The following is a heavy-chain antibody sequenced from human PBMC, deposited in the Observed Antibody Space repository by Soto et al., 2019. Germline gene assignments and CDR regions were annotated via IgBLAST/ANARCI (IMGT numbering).Heavy chain of an antibody. D-gene: IGHD6-13*01. CDR2: IDYSGST. CDR3: ARTVRYSSSRTGLSWFDP. J-gene: IGHJ5*02. Sequence: PSETLSLTCTVSGGSISSYYWSWIRQPPGKGLEWIGYIDYSGSTNYNPSLKSRVTISVDTSRNQFSLKLSSVTAADTAVYYCARTVRYSSSRTGLSWFDPWGQGTLVTVSS. V-gene: IGHV4-59*01. CDR1: GGSISSYY.